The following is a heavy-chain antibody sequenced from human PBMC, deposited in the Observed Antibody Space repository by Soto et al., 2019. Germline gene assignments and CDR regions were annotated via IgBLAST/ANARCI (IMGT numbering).Heavy chain of an antibody. D-gene: IGHD3-16*01. V-gene: IGHV3-30*18. CDR2: ISYDGSNK. J-gene: IGHJ4*02. CDR1: GFTFSSYG. Sequence: QVQLVESGGGVVQPGRSLRLSCAASGFTFSSYGMHWVRQAPGKGLEWVAVISYDGSNKYYADSVKGRFTISRENSKNTLYLQMNSLRAEDTAVYYCAKDLSRFEYYFDYWGQGTLVTVSS. CDR3: AKDLSRFEYYFDY.